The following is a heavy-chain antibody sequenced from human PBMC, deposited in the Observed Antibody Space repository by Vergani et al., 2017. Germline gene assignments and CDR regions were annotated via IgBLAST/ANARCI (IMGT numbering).Heavy chain of an antibody. J-gene: IGHJ3*02. D-gene: IGHD5-12*01. CDR1: GFTFDDYA. CDR2: ISWNSGSI. CDR3: ARDWVRRTNDAFDI. Sequence: EVQLVESGGGLVQPGRSLRLSCAASGFTFDDYAMHWVRQAPGKGLEWVSGISWNSGSIGYADSVKGRFTISRDNAKNSLYLQMNSLRAEDTAVYYCARDWVRRTNDAFDIWGQGTMVTVSS. V-gene: IGHV3-9*01.